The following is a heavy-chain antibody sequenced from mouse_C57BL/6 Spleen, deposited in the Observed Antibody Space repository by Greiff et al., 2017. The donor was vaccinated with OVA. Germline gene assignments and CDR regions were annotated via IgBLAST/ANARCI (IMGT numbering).Heavy chain of an antibody. CDR3: ARENYYYGKAYD. CDR2: IYPGSGST. J-gene: IGHJ2*01. Sequence: QVQLQQPGAELVKPGASVKMSCKASGYTFTSYWITWVKQRPGQGLEWIGDIYPGSGSTNYNEKFKSKATLTVDTSSSTAYMQLSSLTSEDSAVYYCARENYYYGKAYDWGQGTTLTVAS. V-gene: IGHV1-55*01. CDR1: GYTFTSYW. D-gene: IGHD2-1*01.